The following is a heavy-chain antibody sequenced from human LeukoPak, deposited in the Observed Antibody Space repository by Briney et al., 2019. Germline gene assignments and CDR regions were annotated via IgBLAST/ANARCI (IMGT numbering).Heavy chain of an antibody. CDR2: INPNSGGT. CDR3: ARARPIAAPGRLTS. Sequence: ASVKVSCKASGYTFTGYYMHWVRQAPGQGLEWMGWINPNSGGTNYAQKFQGRVTMTRDTSISTAYMELSRLRSDDTAVYYCARARPIAAPGRLTSWGQGTLVTVSS. CDR1: GYTFTGYY. D-gene: IGHD6-13*01. J-gene: IGHJ5*02. V-gene: IGHV1-2*02.